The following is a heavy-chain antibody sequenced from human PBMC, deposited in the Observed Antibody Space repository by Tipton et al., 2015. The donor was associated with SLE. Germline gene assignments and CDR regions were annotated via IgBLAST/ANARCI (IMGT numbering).Heavy chain of an antibody. D-gene: IGHD3-3*01. V-gene: IGHV4-39*07. Sequence: STYNMNWVRQAPGKGLEWIGSIYESGTTYYNPSLQSRVSISVDTSHNQFSLKLNSATAADTAVYYCARDLRFVEGALDYWGQGALVSVSS. CDR3: ARDLRFVEGALDY. CDR2: IYESGTT. J-gene: IGHJ4*02. CDR1: STYN.